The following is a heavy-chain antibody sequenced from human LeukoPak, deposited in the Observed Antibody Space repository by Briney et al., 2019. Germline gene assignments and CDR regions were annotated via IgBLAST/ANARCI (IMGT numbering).Heavy chain of an antibody. Sequence: GGSLRLSCAASGFTFTSYAMSWVRQAPGKGLEWVSSISGSGGSTFYVDSVKGRFTISRDNTKNTLYLQMNSQRAEDTALYYCAKDPQRGSPYYFDYWGQGTLVTVSS. J-gene: IGHJ4*02. V-gene: IGHV3-23*01. CDR2: ISGSGGST. D-gene: IGHD1-26*01. CDR1: GFTFTSYA. CDR3: AKDPQRGSPYYFDY.